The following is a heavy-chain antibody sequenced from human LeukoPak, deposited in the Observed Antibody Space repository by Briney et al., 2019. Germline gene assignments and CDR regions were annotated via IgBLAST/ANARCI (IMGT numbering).Heavy chain of an antibody. Sequence: GGSLRLSCGVSGFTFSSYAMSWVRQAPGKGLEWVSAISVSGDTTYYADSVKGRFTISRDNSKNTLYLQMNSLRAEDTALYYCAKAPPIGYCSSTTCYFDYWGQGTLVTVSS. CDR2: ISVSGDTT. CDR1: GFTFSSYA. V-gene: IGHV3-23*01. CDR3: AKAPPIGYCSSTTCYFDY. J-gene: IGHJ4*02. D-gene: IGHD2-2*01.